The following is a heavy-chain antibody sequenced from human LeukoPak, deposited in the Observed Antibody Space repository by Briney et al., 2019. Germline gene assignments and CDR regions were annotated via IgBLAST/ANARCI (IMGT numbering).Heavy chain of an antibody. V-gene: IGHV4-34*01. CDR1: GGSFSGYY. D-gene: IGHD1-26*01. CDR3: AREHLNYYYMDV. J-gene: IGHJ6*03. Sequence: SETLSLTCAVYGGSFSGYYWSWIRQPPGKGLEWIGEINHSGSTNYNPSLKSRVTISVDTSKNQFSLKLSSVTAADTAVYYCAREHLNYYYMDVWGKGTTVTVSS. CDR2: INHSGST.